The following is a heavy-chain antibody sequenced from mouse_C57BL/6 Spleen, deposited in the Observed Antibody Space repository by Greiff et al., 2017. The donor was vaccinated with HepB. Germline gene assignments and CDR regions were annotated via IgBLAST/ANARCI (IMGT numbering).Heavy chain of an antibody. V-gene: IGHV3-6*01. CDR2: ISYDGSN. CDR1: GYSITSGYY. D-gene: IGHD1-1*01. Sequence: EVQLQESGPGLVKPSQSLSLTCSVTGYSITSGYYWNWIRQFPGNKLEWMGYISYDGSNNYNPSLKNRISITRDTSKNQFFLKLNSVTTEDTATYYCARETTVVFYFDYWGQGTTLTVSS. CDR3: ARETTVVFYFDY. J-gene: IGHJ2*01.